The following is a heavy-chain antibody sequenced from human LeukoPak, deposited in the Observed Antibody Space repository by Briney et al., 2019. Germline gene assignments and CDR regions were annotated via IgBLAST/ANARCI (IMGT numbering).Heavy chain of an antibody. V-gene: IGHV4-4*07. D-gene: IGHD6-6*01. CDR2: IYTSGST. CDR1: GGPIRSYY. Sequence: SETLSLTCTVSGGPIRSYYWSWIRQPAGKGLEWIGRIYTSGSTNYNPSLKSRVTMSVDTSKNQFSLKLSSVTAADTAVYYCARGESSSRSYWSQGTLVTVSS. J-gene: IGHJ4*02. CDR3: ARGESSSRSY.